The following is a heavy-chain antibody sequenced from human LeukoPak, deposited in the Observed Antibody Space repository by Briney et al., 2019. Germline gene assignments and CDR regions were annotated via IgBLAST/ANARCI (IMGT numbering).Heavy chain of an antibody. J-gene: IGHJ3*02. Sequence: ASVKVSCKASGYTFTGYYMHWVRQAPGQGLEWMGWINPNSGGTNYAQKFQGRVTMTRDTSVSTAYMELSRLRSDDTAVYYCARDLGRDHPDDAFDIWGQGTMVTVSS. CDR3: ARDLGRDHPDDAFDI. CDR2: INPNSGGT. CDR1: GYTFTGYY. D-gene: IGHD1-14*01. V-gene: IGHV1-2*02.